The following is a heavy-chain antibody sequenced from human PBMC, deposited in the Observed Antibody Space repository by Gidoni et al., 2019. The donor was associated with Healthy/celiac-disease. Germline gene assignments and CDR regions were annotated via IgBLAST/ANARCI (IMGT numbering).Heavy chain of an antibody. Sequence: QVQLVESGGGVVQPGRSLRLSCAASGFPFCSYGMHGVRQAPGKGLEWVAVISYDGSNKYYADSVKGRFTISRDNSKNTLYLQMNSLRAEDTAVYYCAKAGLWTVAGTYGYWGQGTLVTVSS. CDR2: ISYDGSNK. CDR3: AKAGLWTVAGTYGY. V-gene: IGHV3-30*18. J-gene: IGHJ4*02. CDR1: GFPFCSYG. D-gene: IGHD6-19*01.